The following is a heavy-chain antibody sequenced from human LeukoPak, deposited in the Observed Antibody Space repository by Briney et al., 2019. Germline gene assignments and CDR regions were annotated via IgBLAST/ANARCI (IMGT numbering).Heavy chain of an antibody. D-gene: IGHD6-6*01. J-gene: IGHJ4*02. CDR1: GFTFSSYA. Sequence: GGSLRLSCAASGFTFSSYAMHWVRQAPGKGLEWVAVISYDGSNKYYADSVKGRFTISRDKSKNTLYLQMNSLRAEDTAVYYCARDLIAARSLGYWGQGTLVTVSS. CDR3: ARDLIAARSLGY. CDR2: ISYDGSNK. V-gene: IGHV3-30*01.